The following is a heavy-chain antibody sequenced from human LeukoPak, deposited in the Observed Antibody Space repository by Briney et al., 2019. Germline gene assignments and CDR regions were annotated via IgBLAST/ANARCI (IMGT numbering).Heavy chain of an antibody. CDR3: AKSFLNDYDILTSYYGAGAFDI. Sequence: GGSLRLSCAASGFTFSSYAMSWVRQAPGKGLDGVSAISGSGGSTYYADSVKGRFTISRDNSKNTLYLQMNSLRAEDTAVYYCAKSFLNDYDILTSYYGAGAFDIWGQGTMVTVSS. J-gene: IGHJ3*02. CDR2: ISGSGGST. CDR1: GFTFSSYA. D-gene: IGHD3-9*01. V-gene: IGHV3-23*01.